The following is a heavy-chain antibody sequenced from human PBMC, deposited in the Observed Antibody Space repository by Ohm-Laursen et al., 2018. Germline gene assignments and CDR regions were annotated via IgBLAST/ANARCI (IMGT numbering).Heavy chain of an antibody. J-gene: IGHJ5*02. V-gene: IGHV4-39*07. Sequence: PSDTLSLTCTVSGGSISSSSYYWGWIRQPPGKGLEWIGTIYHSGSTYYNPSLKSRVTISVDTSKNQFSLKLSSVTAADTALYYCARGLWWFDPWGQGTLVTVSS. CDR2: IYHSGST. CDR3: ARGLWWFDP. CDR1: GGSISSSSYY.